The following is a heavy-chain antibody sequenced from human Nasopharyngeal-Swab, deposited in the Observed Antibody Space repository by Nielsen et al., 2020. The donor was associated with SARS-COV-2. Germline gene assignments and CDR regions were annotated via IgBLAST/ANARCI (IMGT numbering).Heavy chain of an antibody. CDR3: ARDGDRRERWLQFLDY. CDR1: GGTFSSYA. V-gene: IGHV1-69*13. CDR2: IIPIFGTA. Sequence: SVKVSCKASGGTFSSYAINWVRQAPGQGLEWMGGIIPIFGTANYAQKFQGRVTITADESTSTAYMELSSLRSEDTAVHYCARDGDRRERWLQFLDYWGQGTLVTASS. D-gene: IGHD5-24*01. J-gene: IGHJ4*02.